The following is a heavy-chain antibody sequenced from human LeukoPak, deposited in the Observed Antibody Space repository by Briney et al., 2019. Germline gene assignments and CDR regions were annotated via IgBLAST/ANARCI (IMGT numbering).Heavy chain of an antibody. CDR2: INSDGSEG. J-gene: IGHJ3*01. CDR1: GFTFSGFW. Sequence: GGSLRLSCAVSGFTFSGFWMSWSRQAPGKGLEWVASINSDGSEGYYADVVKGRFTISRDNAKNSLYLQINGLRAEDTAVYYCARSSYSSSSSVWGQGTMVTVSS. V-gene: IGHV3-7*03. CDR3: ARSSYSSSSSV. D-gene: IGHD6-6*01.